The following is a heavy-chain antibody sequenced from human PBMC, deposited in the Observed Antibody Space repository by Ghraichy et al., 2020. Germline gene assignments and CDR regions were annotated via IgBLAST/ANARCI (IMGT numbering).Heavy chain of an antibody. D-gene: IGHD2-15*01. Sequence: GGSLRLSCAASGFTFSSYAMDWVRQAPGKGLEWVAIISKDGSNKFYADSVKGRFTISRDNSKNTLYLQMNSLRPEDTAVYYCARDLGRRRWFSLFDPWGLGTLVTVSS. CDR2: ISKDGSNK. J-gene: IGHJ5*02. CDR3: ARDLGRRRWFSLFDP. CDR1: GFTFSSYA. V-gene: IGHV3-30-3*01.